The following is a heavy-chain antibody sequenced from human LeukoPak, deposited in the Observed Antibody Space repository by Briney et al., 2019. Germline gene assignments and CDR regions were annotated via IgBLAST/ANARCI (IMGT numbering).Heavy chain of an antibody. CDR3: ARVNGRGIAARRLYYFDY. Sequence: GASVKVSCKASGGTFSSYAISWVRQAPGQGLEWMGGIIPIFGTANYAQKFQGRVTVTTDESTSTAYMELSSLRSEDTAVYYCARVNGRGIAARRLYYFDYWGQGTLVTVSS. CDR1: GGTFSSYA. V-gene: IGHV1-69*05. CDR2: IIPIFGTA. D-gene: IGHD6-6*01. J-gene: IGHJ4*02.